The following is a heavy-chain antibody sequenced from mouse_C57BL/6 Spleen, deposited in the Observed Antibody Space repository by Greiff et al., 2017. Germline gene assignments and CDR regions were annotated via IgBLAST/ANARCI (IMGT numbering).Heavy chain of an antibody. V-gene: IGHV1-80*01. D-gene: IGHD4-1*01. CDR1: GYAFSSYW. CDR2: IYPGDGDT. J-gene: IGHJ1*03. CDR3: ARSGGGTRDFDV. Sequence: LMESGASVKISCTASGYAFSSYWMNWVKQRPGKGLEWIGQIYPGDGDTNYNGKFKGKATLTADKSSSTAYMQLSSLTSEDSAVYFFARSGGGTRDFDVWGTGTTVTVSS.